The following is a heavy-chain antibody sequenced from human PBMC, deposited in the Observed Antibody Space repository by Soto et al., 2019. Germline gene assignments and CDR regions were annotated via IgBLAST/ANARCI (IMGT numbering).Heavy chain of an antibody. D-gene: IGHD6-25*01. Sequence: GGSLRLSCAASGFTFSSYGMHWVRQAPGKGLEWVAVISYDGSNKYYADSVKGRFTISRDNSKNTLYLQMNSLRAEDTAVYYCAKLLVGRNLAAGDFQHWGQGTLVTVSS. V-gene: IGHV3-30*18. CDR3: AKLLVGRNLAAGDFQH. J-gene: IGHJ1*01. CDR1: GFTFSSYG. CDR2: ISYDGSNK.